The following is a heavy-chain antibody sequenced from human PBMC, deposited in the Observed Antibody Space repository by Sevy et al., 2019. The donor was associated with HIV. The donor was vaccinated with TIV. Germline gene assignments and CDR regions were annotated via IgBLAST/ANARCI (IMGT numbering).Heavy chain of an antibody. CDR1: GFTFSSYW. CDR3: AGPSRTAPTGAFDS. D-gene: IGHD7-27*01. J-gene: IGHJ4*02. V-gene: IGHV3-74*01. CDR2: INSDGTST. Sequence: GGSLRLSCAASGFTFSSYWMHWVRQAPGKGLVWVSRINSDGTSTSYADSVKGRFTISRDNAKNTVFLQVNSLRAEDTATYYCAGPSRTAPTGAFDSWGQGTLVTVSS.